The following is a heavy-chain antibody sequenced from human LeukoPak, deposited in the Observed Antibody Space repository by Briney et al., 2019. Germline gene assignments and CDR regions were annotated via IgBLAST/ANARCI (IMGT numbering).Heavy chain of an antibody. J-gene: IGHJ6*03. CDR3: AKDGDTVSGTYYFDMDV. CDR1: GFTFSSDG. D-gene: IGHD1-26*01. V-gene: IGHV3-30*02. CDR2: IRSDGSNK. Sequence: GGSLRLSCAASGFTFSSDGMHWVRQAPGKGLEWVAFIRSDGSNKYYADSVKGRFTISRDNSRNTLYLQMNSLRAEDTALYYCAKDGDTVSGTYYFDMDVWGKGTTVTISS.